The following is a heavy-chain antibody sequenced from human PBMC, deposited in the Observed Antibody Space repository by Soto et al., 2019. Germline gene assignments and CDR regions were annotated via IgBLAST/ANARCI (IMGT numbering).Heavy chain of an antibody. Sequence: SETLSLTCTGSGGYMRRGDSYWSWIRQAPGRGLEWHGEIYYRGSIYYKPSLKSRRSISVDTFKNQLSLKLSFVTAADTAVYYSAICWVGPLFHDFSASLNCMDVWGQGTTVTVSS. CDR2: IYYRGSI. CDR1: GGYMRRGDSY. D-gene: IGHD3-3*01. J-gene: IGHJ6*02. CDR3: AICWVGPLFHDFSASLNCMDV. V-gene: IGHV4-30-4*01.